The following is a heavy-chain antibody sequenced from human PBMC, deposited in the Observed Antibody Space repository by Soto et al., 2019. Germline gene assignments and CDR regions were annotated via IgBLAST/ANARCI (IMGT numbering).Heavy chain of an antibody. J-gene: IGHJ6*02. CDR1: GGSIISGGYY. V-gene: IGHV4-61*08. CDR3: ARDLWGYCGTDCYPLDV. CDR2: MYNTGST. D-gene: IGHD2-21*02. Sequence: SETLSLTCTVSGGSIISGGYYWSWIRKHPGTGLEWIGYMYNTGSTVYNPPFKSRVTISVDTSKNQFSLKLNSVTAADTAVYYCARDLWGYCGTDCYPLDVWGQGTTVTVSS.